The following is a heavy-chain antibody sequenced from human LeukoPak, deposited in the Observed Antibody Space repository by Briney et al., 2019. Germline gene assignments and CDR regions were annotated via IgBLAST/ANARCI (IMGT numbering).Heavy chain of an antibody. V-gene: IGHV3-21*01. CDR1: GFTFNTYS. CDR3: PIDLGDSSGRYPVNFDY. D-gene: IGHD3-22*01. J-gene: IGHJ4*02. CDR2: ISSSSSYI. Sequence: KAGGSLRVSCAASGFTFNTYSMNWVRQAPGKGLEWVSSISSSSSYIYNADSVKGRFTISRDNAKNSLYLQMNSLRAEDTAVYYCPIDLGDSSGRYPVNFDYWGQGTPVTVSS.